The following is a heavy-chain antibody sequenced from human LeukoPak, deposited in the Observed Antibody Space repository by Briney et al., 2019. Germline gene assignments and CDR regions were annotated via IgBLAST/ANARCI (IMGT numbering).Heavy chain of an antibody. CDR1: GYSISSGYY. V-gene: IGHV4-38-2*02. CDR2: IYHSGST. CDR3: ARGWLAATPY. Sequence: SETLSLTCTVSGYSISSGYYWGWIRQPPGKGLEWIGSIYHSGSTYYNPSLKSRVTISVDTSKNQFSLKLSSVTAADTAVYYCARGWLAATPYWGQGTLVTVSS. J-gene: IGHJ4*02. D-gene: IGHD6-25*01.